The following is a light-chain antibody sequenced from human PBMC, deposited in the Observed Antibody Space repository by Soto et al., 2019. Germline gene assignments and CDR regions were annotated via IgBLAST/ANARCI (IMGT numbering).Light chain of an antibody. CDR2: EES. J-gene: IGKJ4*01. V-gene: IGKV1-12*01. Sequence: DIQMTQSPSSVSASVGDRVTITCRASQGINSWLAWYQQKPGNPPRLLIYEESTLHSGVPSRFSGRKVGTQFILTIDSLQPEDFATYYCQQVKSYPRTFGGGTKVDI. CDR3: QQVKSYPRT. CDR1: QGINSW.